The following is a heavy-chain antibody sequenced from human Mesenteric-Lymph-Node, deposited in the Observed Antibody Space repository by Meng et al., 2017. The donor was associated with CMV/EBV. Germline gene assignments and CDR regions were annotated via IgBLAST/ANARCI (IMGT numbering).Heavy chain of an antibody. CDR3: AKDLAPSLEWSSFDAYYHCGMDV. J-gene: IGHJ6*02. CDR2: ISHSGGNT. CDR1: GIILNSYA. D-gene: IGHD3-3*02. Sequence: GGSLRLSCAASGIILNSYAMSWVRQAPGKGLEWVSGISHSGGNTYYANSVKGRFSISRDSSKNTVYLQMNSLTAEDTAVYYCAKDLAPSLEWSSFDAYYHCGMDVWGQGTTVTVSS. V-gene: IGHV3-23*01.